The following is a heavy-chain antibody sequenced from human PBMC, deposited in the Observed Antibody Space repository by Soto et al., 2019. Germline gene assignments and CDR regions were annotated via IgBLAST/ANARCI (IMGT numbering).Heavy chain of an antibody. CDR1: GFTFSTYW. CDR3: ERGNICPDY. V-gene: IGHV3-7*04. CDR2: IKYDGSEK. Sequence: GGSLRLSCAASGFTFSTYWMNWVRQAPGKGLEWVAKIKYDGSEKYYVDSVRDRFTISRDNTKNSVYLQMNSLRVEDTAVYYCERGNICPDYWGQATLVTVSS. J-gene: IGHJ4*02.